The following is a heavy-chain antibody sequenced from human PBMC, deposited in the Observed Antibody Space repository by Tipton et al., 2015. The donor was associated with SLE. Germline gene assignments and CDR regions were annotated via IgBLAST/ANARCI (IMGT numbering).Heavy chain of an antibody. V-gene: IGHV4-34*01. J-gene: IGHJ6*03. Sequence: GLVKPSETLSLTCVVHGGSFSGYYWTWIRQPPGKGLEWIGELDHSGRGNYNPSLRSRLTISGETANNQFSLKMRSVTAADTAVYYCVRGQRKYLLGYYYYMDVWGEGTTVIVSS. CDR3: VRGQRKYLLGYYYYMDV. D-gene: IGHD3-22*01. CDR2: LDHSGRG. CDR1: GGSFSGYY.